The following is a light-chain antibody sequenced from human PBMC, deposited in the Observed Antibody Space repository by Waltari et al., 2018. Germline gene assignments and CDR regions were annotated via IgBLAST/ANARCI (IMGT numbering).Light chain of an antibody. Sequence: QSALTQPASVSGSPGPSLTISCTGTSSDVGLHKRVSWYHQHPGKAPNLMIYAVSKRPSGVSDRFSGSKSGDMASLTISGLQPEDEAEYFCSSYAGSSKGVFGGGTKVTVL. CDR1: SSDVGLHKR. CDR2: AVS. CDR3: SSYAGSSKGV. J-gene: IGLJ2*01. V-gene: IGLV2-23*02.